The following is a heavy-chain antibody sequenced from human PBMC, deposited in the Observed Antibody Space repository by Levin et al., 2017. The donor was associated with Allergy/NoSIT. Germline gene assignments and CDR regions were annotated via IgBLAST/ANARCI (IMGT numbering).Heavy chain of an antibody. V-gene: IGHV4-34*01. J-gene: IGHJ3*02. D-gene: IGHD3-22*01. CDR1: GGSFSGYY. CDR3: ARGTSRITMIVFISCCAFDI. CDR2: INHSGST. Sequence: GSLRLSCAVYGGSFSGYYWSWIRQPPGKGLEWIGEINHSGSTNYNPSLKSRVTISVDTSKNQFSLKLSSVTAADTAVYYCARGTSRITMIVFISCCAFDIWGQGTMVTVSS.